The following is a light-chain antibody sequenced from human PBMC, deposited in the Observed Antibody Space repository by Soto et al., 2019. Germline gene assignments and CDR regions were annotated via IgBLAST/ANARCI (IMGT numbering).Light chain of an antibody. Sequence: EIVLTQSPGTLSLSPGERATLSCRASQSVSNNYLAWYQQRPGQAPRLLMHGASSRLSGIPDRFSGSGSGTDFTLTISRLEPEDFAVYYCQQYDTSPLTFGGGTKVDIK. V-gene: IGKV3-20*01. CDR1: QSVSNNY. CDR3: QQYDTSPLT. CDR2: GAS. J-gene: IGKJ4*01.